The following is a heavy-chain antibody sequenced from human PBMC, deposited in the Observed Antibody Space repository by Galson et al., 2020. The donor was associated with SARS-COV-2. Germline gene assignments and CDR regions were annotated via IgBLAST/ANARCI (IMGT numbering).Heavy chain of an antibody. J-gene: IGHJ6*02. CDR1: GGSISSGAYY. Sequence: SETLSLTCTVSGGSISSGAYYWSWIRQHPRKGLEWIGYIYYSGSTYYNPSLKSRVTISVDTSKNQFSLKLCSVAAADTAVYYCASAFEAYGMDVWGQGTTVTVSS. CDR3: ASAFEAYGMDV. CDR2: IYYSGST. V-gene: IGHV4-31*03.